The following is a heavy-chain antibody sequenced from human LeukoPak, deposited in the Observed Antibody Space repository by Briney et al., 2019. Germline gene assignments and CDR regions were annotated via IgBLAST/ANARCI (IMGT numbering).Heavy chain of an antibody. D-gene: IGHD3-10*01. CDR1: GGSISSYY. V-gene: IGHV4-59*01. CDR3: ARAKVRGVTYAPFDY. J-gene: IGHJ4*02. Sequence: ETLSLTCTVSGGSISSYYWSWIRQPPGGGLEWIGYIYYSGSTNYNPSLKSRVTISVDTSKNQFSLKLSSVTAADTAVYYCARAKVRGVTYAPFDYWGQGTLVTVSS. CDR2: IYYSGST.